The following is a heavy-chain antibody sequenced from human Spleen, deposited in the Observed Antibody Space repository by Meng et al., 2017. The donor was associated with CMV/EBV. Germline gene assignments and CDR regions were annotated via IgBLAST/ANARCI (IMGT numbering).Heavy chain of an antibody. CDR3: AAENRGPYCGADCTNYYHYGMDV. CDR2: VNPNSGGT. J-gene: IGHJ6*02. D-gene: IGHD2-21*01. CDR1: GYTFTGYY. Sequence: ASVKVSCKASGYTFTGYYMHWVRQAPGQGVEWMGWVNPNSGGTNYAQKFQGRVTIARDTSISTAYMELSTLRSDDTAVYYCAAENRGPYCGADCTNYYHYGMDVWGQGTTVTVSS. V-gene: IGHV1-2*02.